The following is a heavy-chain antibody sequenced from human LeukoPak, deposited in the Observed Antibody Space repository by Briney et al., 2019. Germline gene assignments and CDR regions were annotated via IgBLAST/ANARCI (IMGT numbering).Heavy chain of an antibody. J-gene: IGHJ4*02. CDR3: ATYRQVLLPFES. V-gene: IGHV3-23*01. D-gene: IGHD2-8*02. CDR1: GFTFSSYA. CDR2: ISGSGGST. Sequence: GGTLRLSCAASGFTFSSYAMSWVRQAPGKGLEWVSAISGSGGSTYYADSVKGRFTISRDNSKNTLYLQMNSLRAEDTAVYYCATYRQVLLPFESWGQGTLVTVSS.